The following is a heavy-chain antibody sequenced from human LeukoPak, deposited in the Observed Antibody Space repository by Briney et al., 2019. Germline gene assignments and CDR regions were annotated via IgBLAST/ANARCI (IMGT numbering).Heavy chain of an antibody. V-gene: IGHV4-59*01. CDR3: ARTYRRVRGVIIPFFGY. D-gene: IGHD3-10*01. CDR2: IYYSGST. Sequence: SETLSLTCTVSGGSISSYYWSWIRQPPGKGLEWIGYIYYSGSTNYNPSLKSRVTISVDTSKNQFSLKLSSVTAADTAVYYCARTYRRVRGVIIPFFGYWGQGTLVTVSS. CDR1: GGSISSYY. J-gene: IGHJ4*02.